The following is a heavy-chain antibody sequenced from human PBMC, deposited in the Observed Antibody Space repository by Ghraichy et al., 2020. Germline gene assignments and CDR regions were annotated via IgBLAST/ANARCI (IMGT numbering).Heavy chain of an antibody. Sequence: SQTLSLTCAISGDSVSSNSAAWNWIRQSPSRGLEWLGRTYYRSKWYNDYAVSVKSRITINPDTSKNQFSLQLNSVTPEDTAVYYCARSPGGNWGWGYWYFDLWGRGTLVTVSS. CDR1: GDSVSSNSAA. V-gene: IGHV6-1*01. CDR3: ARSPGGNWGWGYWYFDL. CDR2: TYYRSKWYN. D-gene: IGHD7-27*01. J-gene: IGHJ2*01.